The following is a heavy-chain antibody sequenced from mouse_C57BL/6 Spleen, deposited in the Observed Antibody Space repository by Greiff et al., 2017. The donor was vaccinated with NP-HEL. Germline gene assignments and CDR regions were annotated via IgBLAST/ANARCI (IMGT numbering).Heavy chain of an antibody. D-gene: IGHD2-3*01. CDR2: ISYSGST. V-gene: IGHV3-1*01. CDR1: GYSITSGYD. Sequence: EVKLVESGPGMVQPSQSLSLTCTVTGYSITSGYDWHWIRHFPGNKLEWMGYISYSGSTNYNPSLKGRISITHDTSKNHFFLKMNSMTTEDTATDYCARGLLFYALDYWGQGTSVTVSS. J-gene: IGHJ4*01. CDR3: ARGLLFYALDY.